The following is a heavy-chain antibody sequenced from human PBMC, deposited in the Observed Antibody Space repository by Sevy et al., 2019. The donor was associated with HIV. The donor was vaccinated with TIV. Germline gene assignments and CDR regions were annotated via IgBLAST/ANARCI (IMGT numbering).Heavy chain of an antibody. CDR3: AKGFDHYYYYGMDV. Sequence: GGSLRLSCAASGFVLGNYAMTWVRQTPGKGLEWVSTLGGSSTFYAASVKGRFTISRDNSKNTLYLQMNSLRAEDTAVYYCAKGFDHYYYYGMDVWGQGTTVTV. CDR2: LGGSST. CDR1: GFVLGNYA. V-gene: IGHV3-23*01. J-gene: IGHJ6*02.